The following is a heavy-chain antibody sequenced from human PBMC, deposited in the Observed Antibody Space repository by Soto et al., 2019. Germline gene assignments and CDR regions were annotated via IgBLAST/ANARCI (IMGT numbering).Heavy chain of an antibody. Sequence: QITLKESGPTLVKPTQTLTLTCTFSGFSLSTRGVAVGWFRQPPGKALEWLALIYWDEDKWYSPSLKSRLTIADDTSKHQVVLTITNMDPVDAATYYCAHRPRGYASYFDYWGQGTVVTVSS. D-gene: IGHD5-12*01. CDR3: AHRPRGYASYFDY. V-gene: IGHV2-5*02. J-gene: IGHJ4*02. CDR1: GFSLSTRGVA. CDR2: IYWDEDK.